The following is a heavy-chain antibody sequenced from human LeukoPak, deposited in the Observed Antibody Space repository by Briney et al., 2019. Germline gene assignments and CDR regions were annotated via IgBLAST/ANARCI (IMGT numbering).Heavy chain of an antibody. V-gene: IGHV3-30*02. J-gene: IGHJ3*02. CDR2: IRYDGSNK. Sequence: GGSLRLSRAASGFTFSSYGMHWVRQAPGKGLEWVAFIRYDGSNKYYADSVKGRFTISRDNSKNTLYLQMNSLRAEDTAVYYCAKSSYSYGFGTRNDDAFDIWGQGTMVTVSS. D-gene: IGHD5-18*01. CDR1: GFTFSSYG. CDR3: AKSSYSYGFGTRNDDAFDI.